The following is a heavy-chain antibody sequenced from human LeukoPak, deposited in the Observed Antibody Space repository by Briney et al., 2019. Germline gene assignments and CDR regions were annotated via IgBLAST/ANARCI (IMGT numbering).Heavy chain of an antibody. CDR3: GKGDRNYDFWSGYYTGEYFDY. CDR2: ISYDGSNK. CDR1: GFTFSSYG. V-gene: IGHV3-30*18. J-gene: IGHJ4*02. Sequence: GGSLRLSCAASGFTFSSYGMHWVRQAPGKGLEWVAVISYDGSNKYYADSVKGRFTISRDNSKNTLYLQMNSLRAEDTAVYYCGKGDRNYDFWSGYYTGEYFDYWGQGTLVTVSS. D-gene: IGHD3-3*01.